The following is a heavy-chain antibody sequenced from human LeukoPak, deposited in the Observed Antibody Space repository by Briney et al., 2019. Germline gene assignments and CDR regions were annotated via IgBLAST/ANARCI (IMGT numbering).Heavy chain of an antibody. CDR1: GFSFNYYW. D-gene: IGHD6-19*01. CDR3: ARDGRIAVAGGY. J-gene: IGHJ4*02. V-gene: IGHV3-7*01. CDR2: IGPDGSEK. Sequence: GGSLRLSCSTSGFSFNYYWMSWVCQAPGKGLEWVANIGPDGSEKDYADSVKGRFTISRDNVKGALYLQLNSLRADDTAVYFCARDGRIAVAGGYWGQGALVIVSS.